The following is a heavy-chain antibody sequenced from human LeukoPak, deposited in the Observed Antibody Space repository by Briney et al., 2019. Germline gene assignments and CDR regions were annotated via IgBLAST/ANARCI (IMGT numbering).Heavy chain of an antibody. Sequence: SETLSLTCAVYGGSFSGYYWSWIRQPPGKGLEWIGSIYYSGSTYYNPSLKSRVTISVDTSKNQFSLKLSSVTAADTAVYYCASVRTGTNWFDPWGQGTLVTVSS. V-gene: IGHV4-34*01. D-gene: IGHD1-7*01. CDR1: GGSFSGYY. CDR3: ASVRTGTNWFDP. CDR2: IYYSGST. J-gene: IGHJ5*02.